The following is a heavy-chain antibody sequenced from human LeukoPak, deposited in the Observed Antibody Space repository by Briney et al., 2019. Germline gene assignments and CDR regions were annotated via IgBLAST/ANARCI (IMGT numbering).Heavy chain of an antibody. V-gene: IGHV1-2*06. D-gene: IGHD5-18*01. J-gene: IGHJ4*02. CDR2: INSNTGGT. CDR1: GYTFTAYY. Sequence: ASVKVSCKASGYTFTAYYMHWVRQAPGQGLEWMGRINSNTGGTDYAQKFQGRVTMTRDTSNSTAYMELSRLRSDDTAVYYCARDRSGYSYGEPLDYWGQGTLVTVSS. CDR3: ARDRSGYSYGEPLDY.